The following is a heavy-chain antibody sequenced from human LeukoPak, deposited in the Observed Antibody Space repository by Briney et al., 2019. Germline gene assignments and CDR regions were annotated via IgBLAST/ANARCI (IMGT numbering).Heavy chain of an antibody. V-gene: IGHV3-23*01. D-gene: IGHD2-21*02. Sequence: GGSLRLSCAASGFTFSSYAMSWVRQAPGKGLEWVSAISDSGDSTYYADSVKGRFTISRDNSKNTLYLQMNSLRAEDTAVYYCAKAGRLLFYDYWGQGTLVTVSS. CDR1: GFTFSSYA. CDR2: ISDSGDST. CDR3: AKAGRLLFYDY. J-gene: IGHJ4*02.